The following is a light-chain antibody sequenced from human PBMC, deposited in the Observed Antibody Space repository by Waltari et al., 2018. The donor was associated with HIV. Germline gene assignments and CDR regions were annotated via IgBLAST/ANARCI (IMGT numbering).Light chain of an antibody. CDR2: RAS. Sequence: DVPVTQLPSTLTASAGDRVSITCRVSQTMDEYLTWYQQRPGEAPNLLIYRASTLESGVPSRFSGSGSGTEFTLTINNLQPNDTATYYCQQYQSYSLFMFGPGTKVEIK. CDR1: QTMDEY. J-gene: IGKJ1*01. V-gene: IGKV1-5*03. CDR3: QQYQSYSLFM.